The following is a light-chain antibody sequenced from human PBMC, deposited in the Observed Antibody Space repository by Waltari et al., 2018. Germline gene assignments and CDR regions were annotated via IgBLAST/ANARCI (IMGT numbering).Light chain of an antibody. Sequence: SYDLPQPPSVSVSPGQTARITCSGAALPTQYGYWYQQKSGQAPVLMIFKDKERPSGIPERFSGSSSGTTVTLTISGVQAEDEADYYCQSVDSSATYVIFGGGTKLTVL. V-gene: IGLV3-25*03. CDR2: KDK. CDR1: ALPTQY. J-gene: IGLJ2*01. CDR3: QSVDSSATYVI.